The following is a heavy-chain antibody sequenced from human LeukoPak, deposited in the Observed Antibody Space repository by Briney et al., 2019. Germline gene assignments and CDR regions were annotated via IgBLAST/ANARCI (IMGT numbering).Heavy chain of an antibody. J-gene: IGHJ5*02. D-gene: IGHD6-13*01. CDR3: ARAVRAAGTRGNWFDP. CDR1: GGSISSGGYY. V-gene: IGHV4-31*03. CDR2: IYYSGST. Sequence: SVTLSLTCTVSGGSISSGGYYWSWIRQHPGKGLEWIGYIYYSGSTYYNPSLKSRVTISVDTSKNQFSLKLSSVTAADTAVYYCARAVRAAGTRGNWFDPWGQGTLVTVSS.